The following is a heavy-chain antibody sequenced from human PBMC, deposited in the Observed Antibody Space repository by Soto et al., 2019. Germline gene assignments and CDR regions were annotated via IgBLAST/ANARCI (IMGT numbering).Heavy chain of an antibody. D-gene: IGHD2-21*02. J-gene: IGHJ6*02. CDR2: IDWDDDK. CDR1: GFSLSTSGMC. CDR3: ARIPRLPYYYYGMDV. V-gene: IGHV2-70*01. Sequence: SGPTLVNPTQTLTLTCTFSGFSLSTSGMCVSWIRQPPGKALEWLALIDWDDDKYYSTSLKTRLTISKDTSKNQVVLTMTNMDPVDTATYYCARIPRLPYYYYGMDVWGQGTTVTVSS.